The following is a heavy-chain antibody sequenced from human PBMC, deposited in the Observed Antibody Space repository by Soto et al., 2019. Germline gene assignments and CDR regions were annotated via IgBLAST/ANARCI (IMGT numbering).Heavy chain of an antibody. D-gene: IGHD2-15*01. Sequence: GVSLRLSCAASGFTFRNYAMHWVRQAPGKGLECVAVISYDGGNKFYRDYVKGRFTISRDNSKNTLYLQINSLRYEDTAVYYCARGDREDIAVVIGVRPGEYGVDVWGQGTTVTVSS. CDR2: ISYDGGNK. J-gene: IGHJ6*02. V-gene: IGHV3-30-3*01. CDR1: GFTFRNYA. CDR3: ARGDREDIAVVIGVRPGEYGVDV.